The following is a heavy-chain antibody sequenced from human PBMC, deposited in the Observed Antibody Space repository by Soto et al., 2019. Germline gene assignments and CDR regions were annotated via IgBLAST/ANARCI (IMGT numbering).Heavy chain of an antibody. Sequence: GESLKISCKGSGYSFTSYWISWVRQMPGKGLEWMGRIDPSDSYTNYSPSFQGHVTISADKSISTAYLQWSSLKASDTAMYYCARRMKQQDYYYYYGMDVWGQGTTVTV. CDR2: IDPSDSYT. V-gene: IGHV5-10-1*01. CDR1: GYSFTSYW. D-gene: IGHD6-13*01. CDR3: ARRMKQQDYYYYYGMDV. J-gene: IGHJ6*02.